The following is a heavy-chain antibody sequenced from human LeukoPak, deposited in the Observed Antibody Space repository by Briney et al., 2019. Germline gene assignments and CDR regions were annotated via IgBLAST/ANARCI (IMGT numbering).Heavy chain of an antibody. CDR1: GGTFSSYA. V-gene: IGHV1-69*05. CDR2: IIHICGTA. Sequence: GASVKVSCEASGGTFSSYAISWVRQAPGQGLEWMGGIIHICGTANYAQKFQGRVTITTDESTSTAYMELSSLRSEDTAVYYCAREAHSYDSSGYYFPFDYWGQGTLVTVSS. D-gene: IGHD3-22*01. CDR3: AREAHSYDSSGYYFPFDY. J-gene: IGHJ4*02.